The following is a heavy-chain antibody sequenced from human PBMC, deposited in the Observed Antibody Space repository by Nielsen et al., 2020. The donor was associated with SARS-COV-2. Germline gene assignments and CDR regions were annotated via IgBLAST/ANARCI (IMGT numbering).Heavy chain of an antibody. Sequence: SETLSLTCTVSGGSISSYYWSWIRQPPGKGLEWIGRFDSSGSGNYNPSLKSRVVMSVDTPKNQFSLKLNSVTAADTAVYYCAASINMTQVDYWGQGSLVTVSS. CDR2: FDSSGSG. CDR1: GGSISSYY. V-gene: IGHV4-4*07. D-gene: IGHD3-22*01. J-gene: IGHJ4*02. CDR3: AASINMTQVDY.